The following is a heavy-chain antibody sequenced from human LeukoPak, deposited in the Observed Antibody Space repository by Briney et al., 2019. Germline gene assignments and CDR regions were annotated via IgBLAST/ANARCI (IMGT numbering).Heavy chain of an antibody. CDR3: ARRESSGYYYFFDY. CDR1: GVSIDSSSYY. V-gene: IGHV4-39*01. D-gene: IGHD3-22*01. J-gene: IGHJ4*02. Sequence: PSETLSLTCTVSGVSIDSSSYYWGWIRQTPGKGLEWIGNLYYRGSTYYNPSLKSRVTISVDTSKNQFSLRLSSVTAADTAVYYCARRESSGYYYFFDYWGQGTLVTVSS. CDR2: LYYRGST.